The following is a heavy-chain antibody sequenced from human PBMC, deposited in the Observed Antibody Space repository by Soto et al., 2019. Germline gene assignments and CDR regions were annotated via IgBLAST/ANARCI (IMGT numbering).Heavy chain of an antibody. CDR3: ARQRTSVVTQAYFDV. D-gene: IGHD2-21*02. CDR2: IYYSGST. V-gene: IGHV4-39*01. J-gene: IGHJ4*02. Sequence: PSETLSLTCTVSGYSISSRSDCWGWIRQPSGKGLEWIGSIYYSGSTYNNPSRSSRVSMSIDTSKDQFFLKLKTVTAADTALYFCARQRTSVVTQAYFDVWGPGSLVTVSS. CDR1: GYSISSRSDC.